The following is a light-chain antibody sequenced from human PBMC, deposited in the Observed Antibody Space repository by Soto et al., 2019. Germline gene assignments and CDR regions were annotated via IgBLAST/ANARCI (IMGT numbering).Light chain of an antibody. Sequence: EGVLTQSPGTLSLSPGERATLSCRASQSVRSSYVAWYQQKPGQAPRLLIYGASSRATGIPDRFSGSGSGTDFTLTISRLEPEDFAVYYCQQYGSSTFTLGPGNPVDIK. CDR2: GAS. V-gene: IGKV3-20*01. J-gene: IGKJ3*01. CDR1: QSVRSSY. CDR3: QQYGSSTFT.